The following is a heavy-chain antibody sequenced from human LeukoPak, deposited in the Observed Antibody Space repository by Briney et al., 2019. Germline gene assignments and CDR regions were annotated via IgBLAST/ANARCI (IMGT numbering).Heavy chain of an antibody. J-gene: IGHJ3*02. CDR2: IGTAGDT. Sequence: GGSLRLSCAASGFTFSSYDMHWVRQATGKGLEWVSAIGTAGDTYYPGSVKGRFTISRENAKNSLYLQMNSLRAGDTVVYYCARASGYCSSTSCYIGDAFDIWGQGTMVTVSS. CDR1: GFTFSSYD. V-gene: IGHV3-13*01. CDR3: ARASGYCSSTSCYIGDAFDI. D-gene: IGHD2-2*02.